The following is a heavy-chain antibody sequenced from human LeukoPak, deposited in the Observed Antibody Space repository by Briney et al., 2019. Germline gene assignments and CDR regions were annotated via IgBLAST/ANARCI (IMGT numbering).Heavy chain of an antibody. CDR2: INWNGGST. V-gene: IGHV3-20*04. CDR3: ARGAPPSGDYFDY. J-gene: IGHJ4*02. CDR1: GFRFSAYS. Sequence: SGGSLRLSCVASGFRFSAYSMTWVRQAPGKGLEWVSGINWNGGSTGYADSVKGRFTISRDNAKNSLYLQMNSLRAEDTALYYCARGAPPSGDYFDYWGLGTLVTVSS. D-gene: IGHD1-26*01.